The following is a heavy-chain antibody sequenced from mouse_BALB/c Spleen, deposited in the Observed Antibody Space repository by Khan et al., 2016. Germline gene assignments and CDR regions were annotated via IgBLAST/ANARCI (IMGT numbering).Heavy chain of an antibody. CDR1: GFTFSSYG. CDR2: ISSGGTYT. V-gene: IGHV5-6*01. CDR3: ARWEYGNYEGFAY. D-gene: IGHD2-10*02. J-gene: IGHJ3*01. Sequence: EVELVESGGDLVKPGGSLKLSCAASGFTFSSYGMSWVRQTPDKRLEWVATISSGGTYTYYPDSVKGRFTISRDSAKNTLFLQMSSLKSEDTAMYYCARWEYGNYEGFAYWGQGTLVTVSA.